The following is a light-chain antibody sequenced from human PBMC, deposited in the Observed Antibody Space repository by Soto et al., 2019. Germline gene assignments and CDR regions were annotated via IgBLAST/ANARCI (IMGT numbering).Light chain of an antibody. Sequence: QSVLTQPPSASGTPGQRVTISCSGSSPNIGSNTVNWYQQLPGTAPKLLIYSNNQRPSGVPDRFSGSKSGTSASLAISGLQSEDEAGYYCAAWDDSLNAFYGFRTGTKLTVL. CDR3: AAWDDSLNAFYG. CDR1: SPNIGSNT. CDR2: SNN. J-gene: IGLJ1*01. V-gene: IGLV1-44*01.